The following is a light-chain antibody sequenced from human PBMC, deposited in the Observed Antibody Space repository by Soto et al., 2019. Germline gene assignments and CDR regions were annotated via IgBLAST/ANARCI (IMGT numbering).Light chain of an antibody. Sequence: EIVLTQSPGTLSLSPGERAALSCRASQSVTTNSLAWYQQKPGQAPRLLIYAVSSRATGIPDRFSGSGSGTDFTLTISRVEPEDFAVYYCQQYGTPLFTFGKGTRLESK. V-gene: IGKV3-20*01. CDR3: QQYGTPLFT. J-gene: IGKJ5*01. CDR2: AVS. CDR1: QSVTTNS.